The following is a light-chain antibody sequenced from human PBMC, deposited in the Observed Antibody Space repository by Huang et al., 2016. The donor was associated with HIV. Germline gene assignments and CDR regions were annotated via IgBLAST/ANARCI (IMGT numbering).Light chain of an antibody. Sequence: DIQMTQSPSAMSASVGDRVNITCRANQDINNYLLWLQQKPGKVPKRLIYVASNLPSGVPSRFSGSGSGTEFTLTISNLQPEDFATYYCLQHLSYPPAFGQGTRLEIK. J-gene: IGKJ5*01. CDR1: QDINNY. CDR3: LQHLSYPPA. V-gene: IGKV1-17*03. CDR2: VAS.